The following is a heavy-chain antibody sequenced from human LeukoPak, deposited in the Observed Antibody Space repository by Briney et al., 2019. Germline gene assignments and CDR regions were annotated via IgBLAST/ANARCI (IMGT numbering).Heavy chain of an antibody. CDR2: INPNSGGT. V-gene: IGHV1-2*02. CDR3: HLGVVPAAIRRLGGMDV. J-gene: IGHJ6*02. D-gene: IGHD2-2*02. Sequence: ASAKVSCKASGYTFTGYYMHWVRQAPGQGLEWMGWINPNSGGTNYAQKFQGRVTMTRDTSISTAYMELSRLRSDDTAVYYCHLGVVPAAIRRLGGMDVWGQGTTVTVSS. CDR1: GYTFTGYY.